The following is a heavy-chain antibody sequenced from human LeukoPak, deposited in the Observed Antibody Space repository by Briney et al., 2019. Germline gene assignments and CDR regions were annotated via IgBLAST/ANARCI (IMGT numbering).Heavy chain of an antibody. J-gene: IGHJ4*02. CDR1: GFTFSSYW. Sequence: GGSLRLSCAASGFTFSSYWMSWVRQAPGKGLEWVANINGDESEKYYVDSVKARFTISRDNAKNSLYLQMNSLRVDDTAIYYCSRGEGDDYWGQGTLVNVSS. V-gene: IGHV3-7*01. CDR3: SRGEGDDY. D-gene: IGHD3-10*01. CDR2: INGDESEK.